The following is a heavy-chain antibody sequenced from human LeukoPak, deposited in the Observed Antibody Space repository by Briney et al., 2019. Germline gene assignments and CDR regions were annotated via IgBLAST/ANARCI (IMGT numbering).Heavy chain of an antibody. D-gene: IGHD3-22*01. CDR3: ARLDYYDSSGPYVFDY. J-gene: IGHJ4*02. V-gene: IGHV5-51*01. CDR2: IYPGDSDV. Sequence: GESLKFSCKASGYRFTEFWIAWVRRTPGKGLEWMGIIYPGDSDVRYSPSFQGQVTISADKSTKTAHLQWNNLKASDTGMYYCARLDYYDSSGPYVFDYWGQGTLVTVSS. CDR1: GYRFTEFW.